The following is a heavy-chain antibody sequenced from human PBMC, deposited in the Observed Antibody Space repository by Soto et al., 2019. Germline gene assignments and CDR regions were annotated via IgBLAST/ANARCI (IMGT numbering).Heavy chain of an antibody. CDR1: GFTFSSYG. CDR2: ISYDGSNK. D-gene: IGHD2-2*01. V-gene: IGHV3-30*03. CDR3: VVVPAATDYNWFDP. J-gene: IGHJ5*02. Sequence: QVQLVESGGGVVQPGRSLRLSCAASGFTFSSYGMHWVRQAPGKGQEWVAVISYDGSNKYYADSVKGRFTIARDNSKNTLYLQMNSLRAEDTAVYYCVVVPAATDYNWFDPWGQGTLVTVSS.